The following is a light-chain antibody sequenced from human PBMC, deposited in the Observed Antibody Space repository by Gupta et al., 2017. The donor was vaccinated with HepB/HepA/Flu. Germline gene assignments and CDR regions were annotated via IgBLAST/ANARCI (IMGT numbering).Light chain of an antibody. CDR3: QTWGTGGV. V-gene: IGLV4-69*01. J-gene: IGLJ2*01. Sequence: QLVLTQSPSASASLGASVQLTCTLSSGHSSYAIAWHQQQPEKGPRYLMKLNSDGSHSKGDGIPDRFSGSSSGAERYLTISSLQSEDEADYYCQTWGTGGVFGGGTKLTVL. CDR2: LNSDGSH. CDR1: SGHSSYA.